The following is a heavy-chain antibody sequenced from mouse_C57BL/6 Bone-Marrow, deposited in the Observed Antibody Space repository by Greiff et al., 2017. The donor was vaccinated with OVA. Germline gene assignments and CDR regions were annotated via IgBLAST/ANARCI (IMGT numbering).Heavy chain of an antibody. CDR1: GFTFSSYA. Sequence: EVKVVESGVGLVKPGGSLKLSCAASGFTFSSYAMSWVRQTPEKRLEWVAYISSGGDYIYYADTVKGRFTISRDNARNTLYLQMSSLKSEDTAMYYCTRENGSSYGYFDYWGQGTTLTVSS. D-gene: IGHD1-1*01. J-gene: IGHJ2*01. V-gene: IGHV5-9-1*02. CDR2: ISSGGDYI. CDR3: TRENGSSYGYFDY.